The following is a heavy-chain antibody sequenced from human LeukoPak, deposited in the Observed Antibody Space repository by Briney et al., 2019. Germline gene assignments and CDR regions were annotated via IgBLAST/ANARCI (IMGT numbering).Heavy chain of an antibody. D-gene: IGHD4-17*01. CDR1: GYTFTSYG. CDR2: ISAYNGNT. CDR3: SRGAQPSGAVNTDCYYHMDV. V-gene: IGHV1-18*01. Sequence: GASVKVSCKASGYTFTSYGISWVRQAPGQGLEWMGWISAYNGNTNYAQKLQGRVTMTRDMSISTAYMEVSSLRSDDTAVYYCSRGAQPSGAVNTDCYYHMDVWGKGTTVTVSS. J-gene: IGHJ6*03.